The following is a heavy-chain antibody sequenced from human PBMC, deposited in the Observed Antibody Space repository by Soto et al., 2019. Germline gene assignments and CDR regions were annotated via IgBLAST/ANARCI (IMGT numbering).Heavy chain of an antibody. D-gene: IGHD3-10*01. CDR3: ARPEYYASGNKIKWFGP. CDR2: IRPYNGNT. J-gene: IGHJ5*02. V-gene: IGHV1-18*01. Sequence: QVHLVQSGAEVKKPGASVKVSCKASGYTFPNYGITWVRQAPGQGLEWMGWIRPYNGNTNYAQKFQGRVTMTKDTSKSTAYMELRSLRTDDTAGYYCARPEYYASGNKIKWFGPWGKGTLVTVSS. CDR1: GYTFPNYG.